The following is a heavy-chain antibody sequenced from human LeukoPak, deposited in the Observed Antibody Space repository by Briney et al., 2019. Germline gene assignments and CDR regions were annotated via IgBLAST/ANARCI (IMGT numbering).Heavy chain of an antibody. Sequence: PGGSLRLSCAASGFTFRTYAMNWVRQAPGKGLEWVAVISDDGSNQYYAESVKGQFTISRDNSKNTLYLQMNSLRAEDTAVYYCARAFSTTAFDYWGQGTLVTVSS. CDR3: ARAFSTTAFDY. CDR1: GFTFRTYA. J-gene: IGHJ4*02. D-gene: IGHD4-17*01. CDR2: ISDDGSNQ. V-gene: IGHV3-30*04.